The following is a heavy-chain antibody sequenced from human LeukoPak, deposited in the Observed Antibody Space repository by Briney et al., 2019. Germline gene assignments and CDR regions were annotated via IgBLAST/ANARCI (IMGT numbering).Heavy chain of an antibody. CDR3: ARDSITGTTVERGDFDY. Sequence: GGSLRLSCAASGFTFSSYSMNWVRQAPGKGLEWVSSISSSSSYIYYADSVKGRFTISRDNAKNSLYLQMNRLRAEDTAMYYCARDSITGTTVERGDFDYWGQGTLVTVSS. CDR1: GFTFSSYS. J-gene: IGHJ4*02. V-gene: IGHV3-21*01. CDR2: ISSSSSYI. D-gene: IGHD1-20*01.